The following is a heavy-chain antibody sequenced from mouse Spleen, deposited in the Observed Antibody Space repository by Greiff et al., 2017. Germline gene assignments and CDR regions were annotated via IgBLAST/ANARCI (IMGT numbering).Heavy chain of an antibody. CDR3: TRNYPYSY. V-gene: IGHV1-26*01. CDR1: GYTFTDKY. J-gene: IGHJ3*01. D-gene: IGHD2-10*01. CDR2: IHPNSDVT. Sequence: VQLQQSGPELVKPGASVKISCKASGYTFTDKYINWVRQSHGKSLEWIGDIHPNSDVTSYNQKFKGKATLTVDRSASTAYMELRSLTFEDSAVYYCTRNYPYSYWGQGTLVTVSA.